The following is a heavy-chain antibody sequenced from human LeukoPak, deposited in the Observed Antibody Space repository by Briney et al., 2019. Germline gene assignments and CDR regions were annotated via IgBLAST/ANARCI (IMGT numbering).Heavy chain of an antibody. J-gene: IGHJ5*02. V-gene: IGHV4-34*01. CDR2: INHSGST. Sequence: SETLSLTCAVYGGSFSGYYWSWIHQPPGKGLEWIGEINHSGSTNYNPSLKSRVTISVDTSKNQFSLKLSSVTAADTAVYYCARGFGGYCSSTSCYRHWFDPWGQGTLVTVSS. D-gene: IGHD2-2*02. CDR3: ARGFGGYCSSTSCYRHWFDP. CDR1: GGSFSGYY.